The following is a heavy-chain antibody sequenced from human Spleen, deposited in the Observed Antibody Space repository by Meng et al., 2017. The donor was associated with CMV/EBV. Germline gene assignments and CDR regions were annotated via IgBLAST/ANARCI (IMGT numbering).Heavy chain of an antibody. CDR3: ARDYDFWSGPYPDY. Sequence: SETLSLTCSVSGGSISRSSYYWGWIRQPPGKGLQWIGSIYDSGSTYYNPSLRSRVTISVDTSKNQFSLKLTSVTAADTAVYYCARDYDFWSGPYPDYWGQGTLVTVSS. V-gene: IGHV4-39*07. J-gene: IGHJ4*02. CDR1: GGSISRSSYY. D-gene: IGHD3-3*01. CDR2: IYDSGST.